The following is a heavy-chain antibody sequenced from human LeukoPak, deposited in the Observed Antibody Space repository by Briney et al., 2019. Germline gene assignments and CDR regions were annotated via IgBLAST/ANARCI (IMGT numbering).Heavy chain of an antibody. CDR1: GFTFNRYA. J-gene: IGHJ4*02. CDR2: VSGSGGGT. V-gene: IGHV3-23*01. CDR3: AKPQETYGLVPFDY. Sequence: PGGSLRLSCAASGFTFNRYAVSWVRQAPGKGLEWVSAVSGSGGGTFYADSVKGRCTISRDNAKNSLYLHMISLRAEDTAVYHCAKPQETYGLVPFDYWGQGTLVTVSS. D-gene: IGHD3/OR15-3a*01.